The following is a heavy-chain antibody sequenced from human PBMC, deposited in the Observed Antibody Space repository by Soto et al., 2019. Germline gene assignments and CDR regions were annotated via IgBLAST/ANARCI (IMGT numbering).Heavy chain of an antibody. CDR1: GGTFNSYT. CDR3: ATSYGSGSRPFDY. Sequence: QVQLVQSGAEVKKSGSSVRVSCKASGGTFNSYTLSWVRQAPGQRLEWMGRIIPMLSMSTYAQKFQGRVSIIADKSTNSVYLDLSRLCLDDTALYYCATSYGSGSRPFDYWGQGTLVTVSS. V-gene: IGHV1-69*02. CDR2: IIPMLSMS. D-gene: IGHD3-10*01. J-gene: IGHJ4*02.